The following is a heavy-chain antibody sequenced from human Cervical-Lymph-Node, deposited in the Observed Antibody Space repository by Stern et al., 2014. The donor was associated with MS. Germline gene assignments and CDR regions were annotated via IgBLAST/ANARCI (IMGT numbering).Heavy chain of an antibody. D-gene: IGHD2-15*01. V-gene: IGHV2-5*02. J-gene: IGHJ4*02. CDR1: GFSVTTAGVG. CDR2: IYWDDDK. Sequence: QVTLKESGPTLVKPTQTVTLTCTLSGFSVTTAGVGVGWIRQPPGKALEWIALIYWDDDKLSSPSLKNRLTITKDTSKNQVVLIMTDVDPVDTATYYCAHSRVKYCRGGTCYSSLFDYWGQGTLVTVSS. CDR3: AHSRVKYCRGGTCYSSLFDY.